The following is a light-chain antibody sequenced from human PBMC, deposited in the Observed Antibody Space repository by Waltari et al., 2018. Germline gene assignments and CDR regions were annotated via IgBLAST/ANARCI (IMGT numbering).Light chain of an antibody. CDR1: QSVTTNS. CDR2: GAS. V-gene: IGKV3-20*01. CDR3: QQYGSTPRT. J-gene: IGKJ1*01. Sequence: IVLTQSPGTLSLSPGQGATLSCRASQSVTTNSLAWYQHKPGRAPRLLIFGASTRATGTPDRFSGNGSWAEFTLTISRLEPEDFAMYYCQQYGSTPRTFGQGTKVEIK.